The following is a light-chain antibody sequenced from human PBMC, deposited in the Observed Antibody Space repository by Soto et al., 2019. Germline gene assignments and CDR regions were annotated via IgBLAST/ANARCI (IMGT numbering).Light chain of an antibody. CDR1: QSVSSN. V-gene: IGKV3-15*01. CDR2: GAS. Sequence: EIVMTQSPATLSVSPGERATLSCRASQSVSSNLAWYQHKPGQAPRLLIYGASTRATGIPARFSGSGSGTEFTLTIIRLQSEDFAVYYCQQDNNWPPWTFGQGTKVEIK. CDR3: QQDNNWPPWT. J-gene: IGKJ1*01.